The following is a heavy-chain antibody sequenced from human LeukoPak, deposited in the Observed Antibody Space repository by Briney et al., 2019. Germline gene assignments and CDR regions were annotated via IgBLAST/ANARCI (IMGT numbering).Heavy chain of an antibody. J-gene: IGHJ3*02. D-gene: IGHD1-26*01. V-gene: IGHV3-30*02. CDR3: ARGGSYLSAFDI. Sequence: GGSLRLSCAASGFTFVNYGMHWVRQAPGKGLEWVAFIRYDGSNKYYADSVKGRFTISRDNSKNTLYLQMNSLRAEDTAVYYCARGGSYLSAFDIWGQGTMVTVSS. CDR2: IRYDGSNK. CDR1: GFTFVNYG.